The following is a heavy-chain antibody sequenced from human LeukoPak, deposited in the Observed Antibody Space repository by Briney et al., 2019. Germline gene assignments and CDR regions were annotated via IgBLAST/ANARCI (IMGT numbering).Heavy chain of an antibody. Sequence: PGGSLRLSCAASGFTFSSYSMTWVRQAPGKGLEWVSSISSSSSYIYYADSVKGRFTISRDNAKNSLYLQMNSLRAEDTAVYYCARDCSGGSCYDRDNFAIREEDRWGQGTLVTVSS. J-gene: IGHJ5*02. CDR2: ISSSSSYI. D-gene: IGHD2-15*01. V-gene: IGHV3-21*01. CDR3: ARDCSGGSCYDRDNFAIREEDR. CDR1: GFTFSSYS.